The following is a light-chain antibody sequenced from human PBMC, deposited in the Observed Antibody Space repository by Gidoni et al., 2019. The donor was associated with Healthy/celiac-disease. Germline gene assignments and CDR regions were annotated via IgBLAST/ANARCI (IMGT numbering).Light chain of an antibody. CDR2: AVS. V-gene: IGKV1-39*01. Sequence: DIQMTQSPSSLSASVGDSVTITCRTSQVIYNYLNWYQQKPGKAPKLLIYAVSQMQAGVPSRFSGRGSGTDFTLTISNLQPEDFGTYYCQQSYTPPWTFXLXTRVXIK. CDR1: QVIYNY. J-gene: IGKJ1*01. CDR3: QQSYTPPWT.